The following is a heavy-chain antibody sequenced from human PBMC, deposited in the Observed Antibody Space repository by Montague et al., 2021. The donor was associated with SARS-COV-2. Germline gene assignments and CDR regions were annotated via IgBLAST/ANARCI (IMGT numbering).Heavy chain of an antibody. V-gene: IGHV4-61*02. Sequence: TLSLTCTVSGGSISSGSYYWSWIRQPAGKGLEWIGRSYTSGSTNYNPSLKSRVTISVDTSKNQFSLKLSSVTAADTAVYYCARVLGGYCSGGSCYRGWYFDLWGRGTLVTVSS. CDR3: ARVLGGYCSGGSCYRGWYFDL. CDR2: SYTSGST. CDR1: GGSISSGSYY. J-gene: IGHJ2*01. D-gene: IGHD2-15*01.